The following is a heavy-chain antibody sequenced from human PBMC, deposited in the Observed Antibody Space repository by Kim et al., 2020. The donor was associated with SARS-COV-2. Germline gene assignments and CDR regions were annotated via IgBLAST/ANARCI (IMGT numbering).Heavy chain of an antibody. J-gene: IGHJ6*02. V-gene: IGHV3-23*01. CDR1: GFTFSSYA. CDR3: AKGSGPMTGYYRGSYYGLDV. D-gene: IGHD3-9*01. Sequence: GGSLRLSCAVSGFTFSSYAMSWVRQAPGKGLEWVSAISGGGGTTYYADSVKGRFTISRDNSKNTLHLQMNSLRAEDTAVYYCAKGSGPMTGYYRGSYYGLDVWGQGTTVTVSS. CDR2: ISGGGGTT.